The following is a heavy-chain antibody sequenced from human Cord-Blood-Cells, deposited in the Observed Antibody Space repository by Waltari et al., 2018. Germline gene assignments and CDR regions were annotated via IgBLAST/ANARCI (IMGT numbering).Heavy chain of an antibody. Sequence: EVQLVESGGGLVQPGGSLRLSCAASGFTVSSNYMSWVRQAPGKGLEWVSGIYSGGSTYYADSVKGRFTIARDNSKNTLYLQMNSLRAEDTAVYYCARARGYCSSTSCYPFDYWGQGTLVTVSS. CDR3: ARARGYCSSTSCYPFDY. CDR2: IYSGGST. J-gene: IGHJ4*02. CDR1: GFTVSSNY. D-gene: IGHD2-2*01. V-gene: IGHV3-66*01.